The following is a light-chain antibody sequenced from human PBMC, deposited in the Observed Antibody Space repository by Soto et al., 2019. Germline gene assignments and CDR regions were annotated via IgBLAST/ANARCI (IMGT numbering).Light chain of an antibody. V-gene: IGKV3-15*01. J-gene: IGKJ1*01. Sequence: EILMTQSPATLSVSPGERATLSCRASQSVSSYLAWYQQKPGQAPRLLIHGASTRATGIPARFSGSGSGTECTHTISGLESENSTVYSRQQYDKRATQTFAHGTKVDIK. CDR2: GAS. CDR3: QQYDKRATQT. CDR1: QSVSSY.